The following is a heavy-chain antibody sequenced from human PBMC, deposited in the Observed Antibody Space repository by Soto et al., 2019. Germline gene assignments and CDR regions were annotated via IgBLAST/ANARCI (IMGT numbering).Heavy chain of an antibody. CDR2: LYSGDTT. CDR1: GFSVGDKY. J-gene: IGHJ4*02. V-gene: IGHV3-53*01. CDR3: VASYTTSWSDYYFDS. Sequence: VRLMESGGGLIHPGGSLRLSCSASGFSVGDKYMSWVRQAPGKGLEWVSVLYSGDTTYYADSVKGRFIISRDDSKNTLHLQMNSLRGDDTAVYYCVASYTTSWSDYYFDSWGQGSLVTVSS. D-gene: IGHD6-13*01.